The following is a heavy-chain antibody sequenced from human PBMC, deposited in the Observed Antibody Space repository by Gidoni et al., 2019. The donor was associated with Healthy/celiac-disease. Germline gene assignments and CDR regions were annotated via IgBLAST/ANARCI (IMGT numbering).Heavy chain of an antibody. Sequence: QVQLVESGGGVVQPGRSLRLSCAASGFTFSSYAMHWVRQAPGKGLEWVAVISYDGSNKDYADSVKGRFTISRDNSKNTLYLQMNSLRAEDTAVYYCARDSEQWLVLNDAFDIWGQGTMVTVSS. J-gene: IGHJ3*02. CDR2: ISYDGSNK. CDR1: GFTFSSYA. D-gene: IGHD6-19*01. CDR3: ARDSEQWLVLNDAFDI. V-gene: IGHV3-30*04.